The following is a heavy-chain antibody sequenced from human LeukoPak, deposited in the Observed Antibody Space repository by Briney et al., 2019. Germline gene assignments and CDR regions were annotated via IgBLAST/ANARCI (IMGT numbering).Heavy chain of an antibody. D-gene: IGHD6-13*01. CDR2: ISHSGHK. CDR3: ARALTGYSFWEHFDY. Sequence: SETLSLTCAVYGGPFSGYYWSWLRQPPGRAVEGSGEISHSGHKNHNPSLKSRVNILVETFQNHCSLKLSSVTAADTAVYYCARALTGYSFWEHFDYWGQGTLVTVSS. J-gene: IGHJ4*02. V-gene: IGHV4-34*01. CDR1: GGPFSGYY.